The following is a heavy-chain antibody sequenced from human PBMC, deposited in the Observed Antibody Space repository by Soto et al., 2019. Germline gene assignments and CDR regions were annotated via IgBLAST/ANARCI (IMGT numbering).Heavy chain of an antibody. D-gene: IGHD7-27*01. J-gene: IGHJ4*02. CDR3: ARDRGPNTLAY. CDR2: IKQDGSAT. V-gene: IGHV3-7*03. Sequence: EVQLVESGGGLVQPGGSLRHSCAVSGFTFSASWMTWVRQAPGKGLEWLASIKQDGSATYYVDSVKGRFTISRDNAKNSLYLQLNSLRAEDSATYYCARDRGPNTLAYWGPGTLDTVSS. CDR1: GFTFSASW.